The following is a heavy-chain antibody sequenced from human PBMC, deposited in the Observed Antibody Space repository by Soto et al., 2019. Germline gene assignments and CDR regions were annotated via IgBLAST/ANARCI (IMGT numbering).Heavy chain of an antibody. CDR1: GGSFSGYY. CDR2: INHSGST. J-gene: IGHJ3*02. V-gene: IGHV4-34*01. D-gene: IGHD3-22*01. CDR3: ARGYYYDSSGYYFFAFDI. Sequence: SETLSLTCAVYGGSFSGYYWRWIRQPPGKGLEWIGEINHSGSTNYNRSLKSRFTISVDTSKNQFSLKLSSVTAADTAVYYCARGYYYDSSGYYFFAFDIWGQGTMVTVSS.